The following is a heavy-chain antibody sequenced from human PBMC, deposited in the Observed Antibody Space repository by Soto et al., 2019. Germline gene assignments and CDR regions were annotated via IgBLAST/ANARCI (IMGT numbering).Heavy chain of an antibody. J-gene: IGHJ2*01. V-gene: IGHV1-18*01. D-gene: IGHD2-21*02. Sequence: ASVKVSCKASGYTFTSDGISWVRQAPGQGLEWMGWISAYNGNTNYAQKLQGRVTMTTDTSTSTAYMELRSLRSDDTAMYYCARPKQPYFGRDSYYVLGYWYFDLWGRGTPVTVSS. CDR3: ARPKQPYFGRDSYYVLGYWYFDL. CDR1: GYTFTSDG. CDR2: ISAYNGNT.